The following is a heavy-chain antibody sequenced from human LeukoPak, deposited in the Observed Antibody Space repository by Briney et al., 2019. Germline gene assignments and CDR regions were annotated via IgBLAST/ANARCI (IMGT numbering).Heavy chain of an antibody. CDR2: IKQDGSEK. CDR3: ARDVHQLLWGAYYYGMDV. D-gene: IGHD2-2*01. V-gene: IGHV3-7*01. Sequence: GGSLRLSCAASGFTFSNSWMSWVRQAPGKGLEWVADIKQDGSEKYYVDSVKGRFTISRDNAKNSLYLQMNSLRAEDTAVYYCARDVHQLLWGAYYYGMDVWGQGTTATVSS. CDR1: GFTFSNSW. J-gene: IGHJ6*02.